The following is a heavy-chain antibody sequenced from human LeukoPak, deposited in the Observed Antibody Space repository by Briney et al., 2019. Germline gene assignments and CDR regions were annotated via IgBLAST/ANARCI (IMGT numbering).Heavy chain of an antibody. V-gene: IGHV1-2*02. J-gene: IGHJ6*03. CDR3: ARAHVAAAGSVYYMDV. Sequence: GASVKVSCKASGYTFTSYGISWVRQAPGQGLEWMGWINPNRGYTNYAQKFQGRVTMTRDTSISTAYMELSRLRSEDTAVYYCARAHVAAAGSVYYMDVWGKGTTVTISS. D-gene: IGHD6-13*01. CDR2: INPNRGYT. CDR1: GYTFTSYG.